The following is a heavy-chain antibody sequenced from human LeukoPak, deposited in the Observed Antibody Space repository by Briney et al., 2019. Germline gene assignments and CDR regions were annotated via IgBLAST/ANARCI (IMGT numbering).Heavy chain of an antibody. D-gene: IGHD3-3*01. V-gene: IGHV3-30*03. Sequence: GGSLRLSCEPSGFTFSRHGMHWVRQAPGKGLEWVAIISNDGSRKHYAHSVEGRFTISRDNSKNTLYLQMDSLRAEDTAVYYCARDRAWNYFDYWGQGTLVTVSS. J-gene: IGHJ4*02. CDR2: ISNDGSRK. CDR3: ARDRAWNYFDY. CDR1: GFTFSRHG.